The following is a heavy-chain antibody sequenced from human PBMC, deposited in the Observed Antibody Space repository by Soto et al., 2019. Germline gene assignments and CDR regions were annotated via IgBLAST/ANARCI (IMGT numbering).Heavy chain of an antibody. CDR2: INPNSGGT. D-gene: IGHD3-3*01. CDR3: AREGMRRGPYYDFWSGYYTGMNWFDP. V-gene: IGHV1-2*04. Sequence: QVQLVQSGAEVKKPGASVKVSCKASGYTFTGYYMHWVRQAPGQGLEWMGWINPNSGGTNYAQKFQGWVTMTRGTAISTACMELSRLRSDDTAVYYCAREGMRRGPYYDFWSGYYTGMNWFDPWGQGTLVTVSS. J-gene: IGHJ5*02. CDR1: GYTFTGYY.